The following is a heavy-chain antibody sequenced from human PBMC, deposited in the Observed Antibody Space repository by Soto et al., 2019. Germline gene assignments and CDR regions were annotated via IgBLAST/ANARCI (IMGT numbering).Heavy chain of an antibody. CDR1: GFTFISSF. CDR3: ARYYRGSGRYFFDY. V-gene: IGHV3-7*03. J-gene: IGHJ4*02. D-gene: IGHD6-19*01. CDR2: INQDGGVT. Sequence: GGSLRLSCVASGFTFISSFMGWIRQAPGKGLEWVANINQDGGVTYYVDSVEGRFTISRDNTKDSLYLQMNSLRGEDTAIYYCARYYRGSGRYFFDYWGQVTPVTVSS.